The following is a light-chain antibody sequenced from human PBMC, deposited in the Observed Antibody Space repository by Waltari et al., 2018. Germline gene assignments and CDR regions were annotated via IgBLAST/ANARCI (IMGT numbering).Light chain of an antibody. V-gene: IGKV4-1*01. CDR2: WAS. Sequence: DIVMTQSPDSLAVSLGERATIRCQSSQSVLYSSNNKNFLAWYQQKPGQPPKLLIYWASTRESGVPDRFSGSGSGTDFTLTISSLQAEDVAVYSCHQYYTSPFTFGPGTKVDIK. CDR1: QSVLYSSNNKNF. CDR3: HQYYTSPFT. J-gene: IGKJ3*01.